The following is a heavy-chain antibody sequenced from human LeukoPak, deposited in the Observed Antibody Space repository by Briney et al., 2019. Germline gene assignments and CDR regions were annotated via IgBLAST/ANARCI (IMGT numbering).Heavy chain of an antibody. J-gene: IGHJ6*03. D-gene: IGHD2-15*01. V-gene: IGHV1-2*02. Sequence: ASVKVSCKASGYTFTGYYMHWVRQAPGQGLEWMGWINPNSGGTGYAQKFQGRVTMTRNTSISTAYMELSSLRSEDTAVYYCARPSFSVVAAPYSYSSSMAFGGKGPTVTIPS. CDR2: INPNSGGT. CDR1: GYTFTGYY. CDR3: ARPSFSVVAAPYSYSSSMAF.